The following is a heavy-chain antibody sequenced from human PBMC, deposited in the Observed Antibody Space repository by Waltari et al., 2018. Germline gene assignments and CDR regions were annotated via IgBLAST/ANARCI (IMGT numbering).Heavy chain of an antibody. V-gene: IGHV1-8*01. CDR1: GYTFTSYD. D-gene: IGHD1-26*01. CDR3: ARVMVGATNIDY. J-gene: IGHJ4*02. CDR2: MNPNSGNT. Sequence: QVQLVQSGAEVKKPGASVKVSCKASGYTFTSYDLNWVRQATGQGLEWMGWMNPNSGNTGDAQKFQGRVTMTRNTSISTAYMELSSLRSEDTAVYYCARVMVGATNIDYWGQGTLVTVSS.